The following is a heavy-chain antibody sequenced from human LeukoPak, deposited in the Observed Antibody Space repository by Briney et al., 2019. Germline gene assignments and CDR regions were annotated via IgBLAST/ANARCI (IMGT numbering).Heavy chain of an antibody. D-gene: IGHD3-10*01. V-gene: IGHV1-3*01. CDR3: ANELWFGEVGLRWFDP. Sequence: ASVKVSCKASGYTFTSYAIHWVRQAPGQSLEWMGWINAGNGYTQYLQKLQGRITIAKDTSANTVYMELNSLRSDDTAVYYCANELWFGEVGLRWFDPWGQGTLVTVSS. J-gene: IGHJ5*02. CDR1: GYTFTSYA. CDR2: INAGNGYT.